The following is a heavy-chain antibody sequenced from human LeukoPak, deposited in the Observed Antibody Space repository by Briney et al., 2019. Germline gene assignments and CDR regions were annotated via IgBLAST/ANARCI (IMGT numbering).Heavy chain of an antibody. Sequence: SETLPLNSTVSRHSLRSYYWSWIPQPPAKGLEWIGYIYYSGSTNYNPSLKSRVTISVDTSKNQFSLKLSSVTAADTAVYYCANFGGWYGIDYWGQGTLVTVSS. CDR2: IYYSGST. CDR3: ANFGGWYGIDY. CDR1: RHSLRSYY. V-gene: IGHV4-59*01. D-gene: IGHD6-19*01. J-gene: IGHJ4*02.